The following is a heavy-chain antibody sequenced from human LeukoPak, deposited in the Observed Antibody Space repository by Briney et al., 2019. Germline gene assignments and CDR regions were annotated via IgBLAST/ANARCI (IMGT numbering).Heavy chain of an antibody. D-gene: IGHD3-22*01. CDR2: IKQDGSEK. CDR1: GFTFSSYW. Sequence: PGGSLRLSCAASGFTFSSYWISWVRQAPGKGLEWVANIKQDGSEKYYVDSVKGRFTISRDNSKNTLYLQMNSLRAEDTAVYYCAKDSWDYDSTFDYWGQGTLVTVSS. CDR3: AKDSWDYDSTFDY. V-gene: IGHV3-7*03. J-gene: IGHJ4*02.